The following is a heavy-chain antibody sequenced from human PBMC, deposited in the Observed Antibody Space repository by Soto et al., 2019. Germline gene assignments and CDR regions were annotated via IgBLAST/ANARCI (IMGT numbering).Heavy chain of an antibody. D-gene: IGHD3-10*01. CDR3: ARYYNSWDYYYGMDV. V-gene: IGHV4-30-4*01. CDR1: GGSISSGDYY. CDR2: IYYSGST. Sequence: TLSLTCTVSGGSISSGDYYWSWIRQPPGKGLEWIGYIYYSGSTYYNPSLKSRVTISVDTSKNQFSLKLSSVTAADTAVYYCARYYNSWDYYYGMDVWGQRYTVTVSS. J-gene: IGHJ6*02.